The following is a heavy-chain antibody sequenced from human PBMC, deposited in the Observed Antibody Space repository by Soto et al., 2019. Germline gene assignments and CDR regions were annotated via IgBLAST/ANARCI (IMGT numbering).Heavy chain of an antibody. CDR2: IYYSGST. CDR3: ARLDSSGYTFDY. J-gene: IGHJ4*02. Sequence: SETLSLTCTVSGGSISSSSYYWGWIRQPPGRGLEWIGSIYYSGSTYYNPSLKSRVTISVDTSKNQFSLKLSSVTAADTAVYYCARLDSSGYTFDYWGQGTLVAVS. D-gene: IGHD3-22*01. CDR1: GGSISSSSYY. V-gene: IGHV4-39*01.